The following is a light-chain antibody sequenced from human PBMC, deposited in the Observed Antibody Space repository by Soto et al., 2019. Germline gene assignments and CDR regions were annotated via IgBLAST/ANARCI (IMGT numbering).Light chain of an antibody. CDR1: QSVSSSY. CDR3: QQYCSSRYT. V-gene: IGKV3-20*01. J-gene: IGKJ2*01. CDR2: GAS. Sequence: EIVLTQSPGTLSLSPGERATLSCRASQSVSSSYLAWYQQKPGQAPRLLIYGASSRATGIPDRFSGSGSGTAFTLTITRLEPEDFAVYYCQQYCSSRYTFGQGTKLEIK.